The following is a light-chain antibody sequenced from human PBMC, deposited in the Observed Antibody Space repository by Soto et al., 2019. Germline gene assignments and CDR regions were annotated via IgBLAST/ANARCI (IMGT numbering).Light chain of an antibody. CDR1: QSVAANY. J-gene: IGKJ3*01. CDR2: AAS. Sequence: EVVLTQSPGTLSLSPVERATLSCRARQSVAANYLPWYQQKRGQAPRLLIYAASSRATGIPDRFSGSGSGIDFAITISRLEHEDFSGYYYHQYGIATNTFGTGTKVDI. V-gene: IGKV3-20*01. CDR3: HQYGIATNT.